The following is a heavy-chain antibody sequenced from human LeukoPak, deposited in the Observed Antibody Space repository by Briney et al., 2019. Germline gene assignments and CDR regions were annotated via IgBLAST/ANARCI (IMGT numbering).Heavy chain of an antibody. CDR1: GFTFSSYW. V-gene: IGHV3-7*03. CDR2: IKDDGSEK. Sequence: GGSLRLSGAASGFTFSSYWMSWVRQAPGKGLEWVANIKDDGSEKYYVDSVKGRFTISRDDAKNSLYLQMNSLRAEDTAVYYCARARDSSWDYWGQGTLVTVSS. D-gene: IGHD6-13*01. CDR3: ARARDSSWDY. J-gene: IGHJ4*02.